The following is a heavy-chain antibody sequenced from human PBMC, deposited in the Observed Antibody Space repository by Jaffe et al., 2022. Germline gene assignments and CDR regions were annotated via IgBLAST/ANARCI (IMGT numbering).Heavy chain of an antibody. CDR3: AKDRNSGDYDILTGYPHDY. CDR1: GFTFSSYA. Sequence: EVQLLESGGGLVQPGGSLRLSCAASGFTFSSYAMSWVRQAPGKGLEWVSAISGSGGSTYYADSVKGRFTISRDNSKNTLYLQMNSLRAEDTAVYYCAKDRNSGDYDILTGYPHDYWGQGTLVTVSS. D-gene: IGHD3-9*01. V-gene: IGHV3-23*01. CDR2: ISGSGGST. J-gene: IGHJ4*02.